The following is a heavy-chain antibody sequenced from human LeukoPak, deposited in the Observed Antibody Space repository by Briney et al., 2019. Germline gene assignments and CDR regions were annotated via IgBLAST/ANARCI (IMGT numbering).Heavy chain of an antibody. CDR1: GFTFSTFA. CDR3: AKSSSYSVNSPSAY. V-gene: IGHV3-23*01. D-gene: IGHD4-23*01. J-gene: IGHJ4*02. CDR2: ITGGGGST. Sequence: GGSLRLSRAASGFTFSTFAMSWVRQAPGKGLEWVSTITGGGGSTYYADSVKGRFTISRDNSKNTLYLQMNSLRAEDTALYYCAKSSSYSVNSPSAYWGQGTLVTVSS.